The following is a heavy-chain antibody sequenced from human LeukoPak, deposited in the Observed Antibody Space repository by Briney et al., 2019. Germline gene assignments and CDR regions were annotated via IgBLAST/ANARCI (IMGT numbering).Heavy chain of an antibody. CDR2: IIPILGIA. D-gene: IGHD3-10*01. V-gene: IGHV1-69*04. Sequence: GSSVKVSCKASGGTFSSYAISWVRQAPGQGLEWMGRIIPILGIANYAQKFQGRVTITADKSTSTAYMELSSLRSEDTAVYYCARGKYYYGSGSLDYWGQETLVTVSS. CDR1: GGTFSSYA. CDR3: ARGKYYYGSGSLDY. J-gene: IGHJ4*02.